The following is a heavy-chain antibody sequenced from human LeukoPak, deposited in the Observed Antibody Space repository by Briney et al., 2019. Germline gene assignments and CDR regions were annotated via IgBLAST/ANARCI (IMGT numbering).Heavy chain of an antibody. V-gene: IGHV3-48*03. D-gene: IGHD2/OR15-2a*01. J-gene: IGHJ4*02. Sequence: TGGSLRLSCAASGFTFSSYEMNWVRQAPGKGLEWVSCISSSGNTMYYADSVKGRFTISRDNAKNSLYLQMDSLRAEDTAVYYCARDLSATNYFDYWGQGTLVTVSS. CDR3: ARDLSATNYFDY. CDR1: GFTFSSYE. CDR2: ISSSGNTM.